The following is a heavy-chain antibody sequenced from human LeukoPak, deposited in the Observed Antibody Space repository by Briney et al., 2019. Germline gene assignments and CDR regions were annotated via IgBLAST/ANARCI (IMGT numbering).Heavy chain of an antibody. Sequence: SETLSLTCAVYGGSFSGYHWSWIRQPPGKGLEWIGEINHSGRTNYNPSLKSRVTISVDTSKNQFSLKLSSVTAAGTAVYYCARGTAMVSFDYWGQGTLVTVSS. D-gene: IGHD5-18*01. CDR2: INHSGRT. V-gene: IGHV4-34*01. CDR1: GGSFSGYH. CDR3: ARGTAMVSFDY. J-gene: IGHJ4*02.